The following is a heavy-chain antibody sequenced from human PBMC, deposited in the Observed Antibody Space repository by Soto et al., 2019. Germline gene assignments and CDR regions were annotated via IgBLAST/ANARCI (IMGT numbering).Heavy chain of an antibody. CDR2: IKRDGSEI. CDR1: GFTFSNHW. V-gene: IGHV3-7*05. J-gene: IGHJ4*02. CDR3: ARDYSRIAEAGVFDY. Sequence: EVQLVESGGGLVQPGGSLRLSCGASGFTFSNHWMSWVRQAPGKGLEWVANIKRDGSEINYVDSVKGRFIISRDNAENSRYLQMSSLRAEDTAVYYCARDYSRIAEAGVFDYWGQGTLVTVSS. D-gene: IGHD6-19*01.